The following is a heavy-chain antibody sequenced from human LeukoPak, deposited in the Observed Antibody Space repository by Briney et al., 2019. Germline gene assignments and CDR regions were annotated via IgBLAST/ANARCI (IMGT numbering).Heavy chain of an antibody. CDR2: ISYDGSNK. D-gene: IGHD1-26*01. Sequence: GGSLRLSCAASGFTFSSYAMHWVRQAPGKGLEWVAVISYDGSNKYYADSVKGRFTISRDNSENTLYLQMNSLRAEDTAVYYCARGPLSVGALMFDYWGQGTLVTVSS. V-gene: IGHV3-30*04. CDR1: GFTFSSYA. CDR3: ARGPLSVGALMFDY. J-gene: IGHJ4*02.